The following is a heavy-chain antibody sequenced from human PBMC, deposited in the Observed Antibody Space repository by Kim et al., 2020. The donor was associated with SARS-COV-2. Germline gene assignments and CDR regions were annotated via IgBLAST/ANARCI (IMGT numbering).Heavy chain of an antibody. D-gene: IGHD6-13*01. J-gene: IGHJ5*02. CDR2: IYYSGST. Sequence: SETLSLTCTVSGGSISSYYWSWIRQPPGKGLEWIGYIYYSGSTNYNPSLKSRVTISVDTSKNQFSLKLSSVTAADTAVYYCARTGVAAAGTWFDPWGQGTLVTVSS. V-gene: IGHV4-59*01. CDR3: ARTGVAAAGTWFDP. CDR1: GGSISSYY.